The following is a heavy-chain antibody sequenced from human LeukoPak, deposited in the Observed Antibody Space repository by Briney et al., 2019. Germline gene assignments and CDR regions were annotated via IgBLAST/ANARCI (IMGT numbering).Heavy chain of an antibody. D-gene: IGHD2-2*02. J-gene: IGHJ5*02. Sequence: SETLSLTCTVSGGSISSYYWSWIRQPPGKGLEWIGYIYYSGSTNYNPSLKSRVTISVDTSKNQFSLKLSSVTAADTAVYYCARGKILGYCSSTSCYTPWWFDPWGQGTLVTVSS. CDR1: GGSISSYY. CDR3: ARGKILGYCSSTSCYTPWWFDP. V-gene: IGHV4-59*01. CDR2: IYYSGST.